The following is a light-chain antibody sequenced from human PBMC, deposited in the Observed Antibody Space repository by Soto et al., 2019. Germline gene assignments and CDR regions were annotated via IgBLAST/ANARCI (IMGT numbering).Light chain of an antibody. J-gene: IGKJ1*01. CDR2: GAS. CDR1: QSVISSY. CDR3: QQYGSSLWT. Sequence: EIVLTQSPGTLSLSPGERATLSCRASQSVISSYLAWYQQKSGQAPRLFIYGASNRATGIPDRFSGSGSGTDYTLTISRLEPEDFAVYYCQQYGSSLWTFGQGTKVDIK. V-gene: IGKV3-20*01.